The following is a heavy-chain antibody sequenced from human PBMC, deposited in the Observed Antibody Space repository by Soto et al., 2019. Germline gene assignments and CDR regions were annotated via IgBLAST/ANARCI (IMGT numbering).Heavy chain of an antibody. Sequence: SETLSLTCSASGGSISSSSHFWGWIRQPPGKALECIGTIYFTGNTYYTPSLKSRLTMSIDTSKNEFSLQLNSVTAADTAVYYCAGQTFTIAPASYGRSNGVDPGSAGTLVT. V-gene: IGHV4-39*01. CDR3: AGQTFTIAPASYGRSNGVDP. CDR2: IYFTGNT. J-gene: IGHJ5*02. CDR1: GGSISSSSHF. D-gene: IGHD3-9*01.